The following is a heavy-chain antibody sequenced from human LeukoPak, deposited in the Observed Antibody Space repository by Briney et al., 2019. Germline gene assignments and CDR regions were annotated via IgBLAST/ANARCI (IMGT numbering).Heavy chain of an antibody. Sequence: GRSLRLSCAASGFTVSSNYMSWVRQAPGKGLEWVSVIYSGGSTYYADSVKGRFTISRDNSKNTLYLQMNSLRAEDTAVYYCARESGERWLQLWYFDYWGQGTLVTVSS. CDR3: ARESGERWLQLWYFDY. V-gene: IGHV3-66*01. D-gene: IGHD5-24*01. CDR1: GFTVSSNY. CDR2: IYSGGST. J-gene: IGHJ4*02.